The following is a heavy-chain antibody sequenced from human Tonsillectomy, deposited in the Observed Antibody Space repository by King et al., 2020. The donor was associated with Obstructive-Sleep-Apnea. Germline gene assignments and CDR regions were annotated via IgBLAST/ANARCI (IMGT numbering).Heavy chain of an antibody. Sequence: VQLVESGGGLVKPGGSLRLSCAASGFTFSDYYMSWIRQAPGKGLEWVLYISSSSSYTNYADSVKGRFTISRDNAKNSLYLQMNSLRAEDTAVYYCARQVGATLFDYWGQGTLVTVSS. CDR2: ISSSSSYT. V-gene: IGHV3-11*06. CDR1: GFTFSDYY. D-gene: IGHD1-26*01. CDR3: ARQVGATLFDY. J-gene: IGHJ4*02.